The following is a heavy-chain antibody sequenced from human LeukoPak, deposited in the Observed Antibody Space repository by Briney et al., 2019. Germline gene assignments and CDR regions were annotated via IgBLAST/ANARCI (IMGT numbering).Heavy chain of an antibody. J-gene: IGHJ4*02. CDR1: GYTFTGYY. CDR2: INPNSGGT. V-gene: IGHV1-2*02. CDR3: ARDKPAEAALDF. Sequence: GAPLKVSSKASGYTFTGYYIHWVRQAPGHGLEWMGWINPNSGGTNYAQKFQGRVTMTRDRSINTAYMDLRSLTYDDTAVYYCARDKPAEAALDFWGQGTLVTVSS.